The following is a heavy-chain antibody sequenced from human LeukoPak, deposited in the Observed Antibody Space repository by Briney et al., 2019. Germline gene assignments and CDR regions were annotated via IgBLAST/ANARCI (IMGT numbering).Heavy chain of an antibody. Sequence: ASVTVSCKASGYTFTSYGISWVRQAPGQGLEWMGWISAYNGNTNYAQKLQGRVTMTTDTSTSTAYMELRSLRSDDTAVYYCARDPDAQQLGPSGSYNWGQGTLVTVSS. CDR1: GYTFTSYG. CDR3: ARDPDAQQLGPSGSYN. J-gene: IGHJ4*02. D-gene: IGHD6-13*01. V-gene: IGHV1-18*01. CDR2: ISAYNGNT.